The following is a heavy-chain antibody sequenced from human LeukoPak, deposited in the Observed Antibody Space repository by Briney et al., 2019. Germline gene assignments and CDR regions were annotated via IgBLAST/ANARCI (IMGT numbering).Heavy chain of an antibody. D-gene: IGHD3-10*01. V-gene: IGHV4-30-4*01. J-gene: IGHJ4*02. CDR3: ARDRRGGDSMIRGLDY. CDR1: GGSISSADYY. CDR2: IYYSGST. Sequence: SRTLSLTCTVSGGSISSADYYWSWIRQPPGKGLEWIGYIYYSGSTYYNPSLKSRLTISVDTSKNQFSLKLSSVTAADTAVYYCARDRRGGDSMIRGLDYWGQGTLVTVSS.